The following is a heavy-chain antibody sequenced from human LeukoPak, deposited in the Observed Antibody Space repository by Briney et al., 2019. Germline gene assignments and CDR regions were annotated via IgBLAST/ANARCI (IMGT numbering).Heavy chain of an antibody. D-gene: IGHD3-10*01. CDR1: GYTFTSYD. CDR2: MNPNSGNT. CDR3: AKGRAGRGGATPLLDY. J-gene: IGHJ4*02. V-gene: IGHV1-8*01. Sequence: GASVKVSCKASGYTFTSYDINWVRQATGQGREWMGWMNPNSGNTGYAQKFQGRVTMTTNTSISTAYMELSSLRSEDTAVYYCAKGRAGRGGATPLLDYWGQGTLVTVSS.